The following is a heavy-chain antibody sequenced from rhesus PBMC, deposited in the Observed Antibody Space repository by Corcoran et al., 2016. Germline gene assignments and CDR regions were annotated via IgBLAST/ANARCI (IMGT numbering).Heavy chain of an antibody. D-gene: IGHD4-29*01. J-gene: IGHJ4*01. CDR1: GYSISSGYG. CDR3: ARAVGSSRKIGWVDY. Sequence: QVQLQESGPGLVKPSETLSLTCAVSGYSISSGYGWSWIRQPPGKGLEWIGYIGGRRGSTNYNPSLKSRVTISKDTSKNQFSLKLSSVTAADTAVYYCARAVGSSRKIGWVDYWGQGVLVTVSS. CDR2: IGGRRGST. V-gene: IGHV4-127*01.